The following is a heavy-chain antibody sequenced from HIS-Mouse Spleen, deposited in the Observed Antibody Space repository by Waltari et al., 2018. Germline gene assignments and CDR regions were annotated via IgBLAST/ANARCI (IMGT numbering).Heavy chain of an antibody. D-gene: IGHD6-13*01. CDR1: GGSISSSSYY. Sequence: QLQLQESGPGLVKPSETLSLTCTVSGGSISSSSYYWGWIRQPPGKGLEWIGCIYYSGCTYYNPSLQSRVTISVDTSKNQFSLKLSSVTAADTAVYYCAREIPYSSSWYDWYFDLWGRGTLVTVSS. V-gene: IGHV4-39*07. CDR2: IYYSGCT. J-gene: IGHJ2*01. CDR3: AREIPYSSSWYDWYFDL.